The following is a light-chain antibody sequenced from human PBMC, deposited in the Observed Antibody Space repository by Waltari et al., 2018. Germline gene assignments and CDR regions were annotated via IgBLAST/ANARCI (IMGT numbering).Light chain of an antibody. CDR1: YSNIGHNS. CDR2: KND. V-gene: IGLV1-44*01. Sequence: QSVLTQPPSASGTPGQRVTISCSGSYSNIGHNSVNWYQQVPGKAPKLLIYKNDRRPSAVPDRFSVSKSCTSSSLSISGLHSEDEADYYCAAWDDSLNGVFGVGTKLTVL. CDR3: AAWDDSLNGV. J-gene: IGLJ3*02.